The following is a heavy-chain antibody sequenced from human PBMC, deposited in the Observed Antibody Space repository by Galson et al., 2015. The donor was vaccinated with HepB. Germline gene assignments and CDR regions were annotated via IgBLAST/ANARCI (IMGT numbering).Heavy chain of an antibody. CDR3: AREVKAVAGYYFDY. J-gene: IGHJ4*02. D-gene: IGHD6-19*01. Sequence: SLRLSCAASGFTFSSYAMHWVRQAPGKGLEWVAVISYDGSNKYYADSVKGRFTISRDNSKNTLYLQMNSLRAEDTAVYYCAREVKAVAGYYFDYWGQGTLVTVSS. CDR1: GFTFSSYA. V-gene: IGHV3-30*04. CDR2: ISYDGSNK.